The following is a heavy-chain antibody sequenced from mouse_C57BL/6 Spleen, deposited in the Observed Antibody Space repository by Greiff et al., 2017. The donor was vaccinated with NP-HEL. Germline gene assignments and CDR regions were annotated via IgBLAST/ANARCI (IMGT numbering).Heavy chain of an antibody. CDR2: ISSGGSYT. CDR1: GFTFSSYG. V-gene: IGHV5-6*01. D-gene: IGHD2-1*01. CDR3: AREEGNYPLLSMDY. Sequence: EVQLVESGGDLVKPGGSLKLSCAASGFTFSSYGMSWVRQTPDKRLEWVATISSGGSYTYYPDSVKGRFTISRDNAKNTLYLQMSSLKSEDTAMYYCAREEGNYPLLSMDYWGQGTSVTVSS. J-gene: IGHJ4*01.